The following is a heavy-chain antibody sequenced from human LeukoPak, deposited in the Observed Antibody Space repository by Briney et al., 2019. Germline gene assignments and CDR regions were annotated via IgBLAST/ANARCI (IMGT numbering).Heavy chain of an antibody. CDR3: AKDAGDIVVVPAATGSDAFDI. Sequence: GGSLRLSCAASGFTFSSYGMHWVRQAPGKGLEWVAFIRYDGSNKYYADSVKGRFTISRDNSKNTLYLQMNSLRAEDTAVYYCAKDAGDIVVVPAATGSDAFDIWGQGTMVTVSS. D-gene: IGHD2-2*01. CDR2: IRYDGSNK. CDR1: GFTFSSYG. J-gene: IGHJ3*02. V-gene: IGHV3-30*02.